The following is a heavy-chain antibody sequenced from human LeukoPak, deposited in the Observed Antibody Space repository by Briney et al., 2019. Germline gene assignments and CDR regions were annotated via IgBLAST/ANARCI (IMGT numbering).Heavy chain of an antibody. CDR3: ARDHGDYSGKDY. Sequence: PGGSLRLSCAASGFIFSSYGMHWVRQAPGKGLEWVAVTWYDGSNKYYAAAVKGRFTISRDNSKNTLYLQMNSLRAEDTAVYFCARDHGDYSGKDYWGQGTLVTVSS. D-gene: IGHD4-17*01. V-gene: IGHV3-33*01. J-gene: IGHJ4*02. CDR1: GFIFSSYG. CDR2: TWYDGSNK.